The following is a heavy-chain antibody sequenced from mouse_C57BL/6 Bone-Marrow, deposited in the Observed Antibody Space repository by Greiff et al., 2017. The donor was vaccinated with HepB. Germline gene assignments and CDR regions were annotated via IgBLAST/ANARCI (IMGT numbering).Heavy chain of an antibody. V-gene: IGHV5-17*01. J-gene: IGHJ1*03. CDR3: ARKIYYGNYWYFDV. D-gene: IGHD2-1*01. CDR2: ISSGSSTI. CDR1: GFTFSDYG. Sequence: EVKLMESGGGLVKPGGSLKLSCAASGFTFSDYGMHWVRQAPEKGLEWVAYISSGSSTIYYADTVKGRFTISRDNAKNTLFLQMTSLRSEDTAMYYCARKIYYGNYWYFDVWGTGTTVTVSS.